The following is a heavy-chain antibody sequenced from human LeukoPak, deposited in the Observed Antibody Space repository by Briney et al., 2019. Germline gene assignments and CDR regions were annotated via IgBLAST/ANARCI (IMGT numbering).Heavy chain of an antibody. CDR1: GDSVSSNSAA. Sequence: SQTLSLTCATSGDSVSSNSAAWNWIRQSPSRGLEWLGRTYYRSKWYNDYAVSVKSRITIHPDTSKNQFSLHLNSVTPEDTAVYYCARGSGRLLYYYYGMDVWGQGTTVTVSS. CDR3: ARGSGRLLYYYYGMDV. J-gene: IGHJ6*02. V-gene: IGHV6-1*01. CDR2: TYYRSKWYN. D-gene: IGHD3-10*01.